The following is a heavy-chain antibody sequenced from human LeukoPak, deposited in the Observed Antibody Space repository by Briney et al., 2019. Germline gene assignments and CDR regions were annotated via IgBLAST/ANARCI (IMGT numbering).Heavy chain of an antibody. CDR2: IYTSGST. CDR3: ARGKSTMATFSKYYYMDV. Sequence: SETLSLTCTVSGGSITNVNYYWSWIRQPAGKGLEWIGRIYTSGSTNYNPSLKSRVTISVDTSKNQFSLRLNSVTAADTAVYYCARGKSTMATFSKYYYMDVWGKGTTVTVSS. D-gene: IGHD4/OR15-4a*01. CDR1: GGSITNVNYY. V-gene: IGHV4-61*02. J-gene: IGHJ6*03.